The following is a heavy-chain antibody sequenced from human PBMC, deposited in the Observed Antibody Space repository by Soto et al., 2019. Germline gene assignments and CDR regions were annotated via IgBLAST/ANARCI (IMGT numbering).Heavy chain of an antibody. D-gene: IGHD6-19*01. CDR1: GFTFSSYA. CDR2: ISGSGGST. Sequence: GGSLRLSCAASGFTFSSYAMSWVRQAPGKGLEWVSAISGSGGSTYYADSVKGRFTISRDNSKNTLYLQMNSLRAEDTAVYYCAKVSGQWLGIKSEGKYFQHWGQGTLVTVSS. J-gene: IGHJ1*01. CDR3: AKVSGQWLGIKSEGKYFQH. V-gene: IGHV3-23*01.